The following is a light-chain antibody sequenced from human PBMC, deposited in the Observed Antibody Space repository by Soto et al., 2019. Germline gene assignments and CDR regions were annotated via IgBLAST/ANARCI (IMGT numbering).Light chain of an antibody. CDR3: QQYGSSPA. CDR2: GAS. V-gene: IGKV3-20*01. CDR1: QSVTSSY. Sequence: EIVLTQSPGTLSLSPGERATLSCRASQSVTSSYLAWYQQKPGQAPRLLIYGASSRATGITVRVSGSGSGTDFTLTISRLEPEDFAVYYCQQYGSSPAFGGGTKVEIK. J-gene: IGKJ4*01.